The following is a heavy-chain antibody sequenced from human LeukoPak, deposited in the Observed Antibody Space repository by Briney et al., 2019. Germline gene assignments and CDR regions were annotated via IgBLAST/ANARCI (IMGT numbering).Heavy chain of an antibody. CDR1: GFTFSSYG. Sequence: GGTLRLSCAASGFTFSSYGMSWVRQAPGKGLEWVSAISGSGGSTYYADSVKGRFTISRDNSKNTLYLQMNSLRAEDTAVYYCAKDRTGRLIVVVMNIWGQGTMVTVSS. CDR2: ISGSGGST. J-gene: IGHJ3*02. D-gene: IGHD3-22*01. CDR3: AKDRTGRLIVVVMNI. V-gene: IGHV3-23*01.